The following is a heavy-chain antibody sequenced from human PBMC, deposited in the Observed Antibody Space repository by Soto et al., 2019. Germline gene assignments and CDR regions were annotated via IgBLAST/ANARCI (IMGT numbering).Heavy chain of an antibody. CDR3: ARSYSSSQGWFDP. V-gene: IGHV1-2*02. D-gene: IGHD6-6*01. Sequence: QVQLVQSGAEVKKPGASVKVSCKASGYTFTGYYMHWVRQAPGQGLEWMGWINPNSGGTNYAQKLQGRDPMTRDTSISTAYMELSRLRSDDTAVYYCARSYSSSQGWFDPWGQGTLVTVSS. CDR1: GYTFTGYY. CDR2: INPNSGGT. J-gene: IGHJ5*02.